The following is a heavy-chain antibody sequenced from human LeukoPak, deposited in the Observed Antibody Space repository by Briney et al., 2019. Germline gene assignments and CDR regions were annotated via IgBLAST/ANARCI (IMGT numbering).Heavy chain of an antibody. J-gene: IGHJ4*02. V-gene: IGHV3-30*03. CDR2: LSYDGKNK. Sequence: GGSLRLSCAASGFTFSSYDMHWVRQAPGKGLEWLAVLSYDGKNKYHAESVKDRFTISRDNSKDTLYLQMDSLRAEDTAVYYCARGLYCSSTSCYSVSHYWGQGTLVTVSS. D-gene: IGHD2-2*01. CDR1: GFTFSSYD. CDR3: ARGLYCSSTSCYSVSHY.